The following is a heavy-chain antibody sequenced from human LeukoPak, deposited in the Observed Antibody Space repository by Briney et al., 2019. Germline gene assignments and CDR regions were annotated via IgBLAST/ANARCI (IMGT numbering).Heavy chain of an antibody. V-gene: IGHV4-38-2*02. Sequence: PSETLSLTCTVSGYSISSGYYWGWIQQPPGKGLEWIGSIYHSGSTNYNPSLKSRVTISVDTSKNQFSLKLSSVTAADTAVYYCARDIVVVPAAIKAYNWFDPWGQGTLVTVSS. CDR2: IYHSGST. J-gene: IGHJ5*02. CDR1: GYSISSGYY. D-gene: IGHD2-2*02. CDR3: ARDIVVVPAAIKAYNWFDP.